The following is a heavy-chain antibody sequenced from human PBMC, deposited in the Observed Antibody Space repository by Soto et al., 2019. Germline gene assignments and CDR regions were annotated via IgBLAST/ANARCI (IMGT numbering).Heavy chain of an antibody. CDR2: ISSSGSTI. CDR3: ARDRYGRNYFDY. CDR1: GFTFSSYE. J-gene: IGHJ4*02. Sequence: EVQLVESGGGLVQPGGSLRLSCAASGFTFSSYEMNWVRQAPGKGLEWVSYISSSGSTIYYADSVKGRFTISRDNAKNSLYLQMNSLRAEDTAVYYCARDRYGRNYFDYWGQGTLVTVSS. V-gene: IGHV3-48*03. D-gene: IGHD1-1*01.